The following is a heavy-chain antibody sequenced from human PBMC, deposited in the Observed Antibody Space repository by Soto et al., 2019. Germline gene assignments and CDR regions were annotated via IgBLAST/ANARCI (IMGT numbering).Heavy chain of an antibody. D-gene: IGHD6-13*01. CDR1: GGTFSSYA. J-gene: IGHJ6*02. Sequence: QVQLVQSGAEVKKPGSSVKVSCKASGGTFSSYAISWVRQAPGQGLEWMGGIIPIFGTANYAKKFQGRVTITADESMSTAYMELSSLRSEDTAVYYCARDMGYTVTRPSIDYYYGMDVWGQGTTVTVSS. V-gene: IGHV1-69*01. CDR2: IIPIFGTA. CDR3: ARDMGYTVTRPSIDYYYGMDV.